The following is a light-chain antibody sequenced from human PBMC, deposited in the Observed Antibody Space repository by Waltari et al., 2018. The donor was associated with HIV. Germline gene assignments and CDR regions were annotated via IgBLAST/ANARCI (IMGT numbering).Light chain of an antibody. Sequence: QSALTQPRSVSGSPGQSVAISCTGTSSDVGGYNYVSWYQQSPGTAPKVSIYQVPKRPSGVPDRCSGSKSGNMASLTISGLQAEDEADYYCCSYASTSWVFGGGTKLTVL. CDR1: SSDVGGYNY. CDR3: CSYASTSWV. CDR2: QVP. J-gene: IGLJ3*02. V-gene: IGLV2-11*01.